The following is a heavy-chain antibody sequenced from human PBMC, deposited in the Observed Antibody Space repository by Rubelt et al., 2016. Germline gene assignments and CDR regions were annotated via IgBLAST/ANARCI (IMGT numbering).Heavy chain of an antibody. Sequence: QVQLQESGPGLVKPSEALSLTCTVSGYSISSGYYWGWIRQPPGKGLESIGSIYPSGSTYYNPSLKSRVTISVDTSKNQFSLKLSSVTAADTAVYYCARDHSSGWYLEGFFDYWGQGTLVTVSS. CDR2: IYPSGST. J-gene: IGHJ4*02. D-gene: IGHD6-19*01. CDR3: ARDHSSGWYLEGFFDY. CDR1: GYSISSGYY. V-gene: IGHV4-38-2*02.